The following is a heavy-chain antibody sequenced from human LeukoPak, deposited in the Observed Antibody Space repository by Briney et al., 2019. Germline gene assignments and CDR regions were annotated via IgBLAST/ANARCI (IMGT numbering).Heavy chain of an antibody. CDR1: GGSFSGYY. D-gene: IGHD6-13*01. CDR2: IDHSGRT. Sequence: SGTLSLTCAVYGGSFSGYYWSWIRQPPGKGLEWIGEIDHSGRTNSNPSLKSRVTISVDMSKNQFSLRLSSVTAADTAVYYCARKSIAVAGRKPYDYWDQGTLVTVSS. CDR3: ARKSIAVAGRKPYDY. J-gene: IGHJ4*02. V-gene: IGHV4-34*01.